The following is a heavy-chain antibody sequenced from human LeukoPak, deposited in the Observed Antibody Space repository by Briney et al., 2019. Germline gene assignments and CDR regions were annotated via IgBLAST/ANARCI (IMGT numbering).Heavy chain of an antibody. V-gene: IGHV3-7*01. D-gene: IGHD4-17*01. CDR1: GFTFSSYA. J-gene: IGHJ5*02. CDR2: IKQDGSEK. CDR3: ARELYGDYVSPNWFDP. Sequence: PGGSLRLSCAASGFTFSSYAMSWVRQAPGKGLEWVANIKQDGSEKYYVDSVKGRFTISRDNAKNSLYLQMNSLRAEDTAVYYCARELYGDYVSPNWFDPWGQGTLVTVSS.